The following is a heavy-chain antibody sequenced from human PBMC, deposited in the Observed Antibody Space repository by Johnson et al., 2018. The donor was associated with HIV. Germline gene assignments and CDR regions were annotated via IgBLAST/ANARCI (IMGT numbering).Heavy chain of an antibody. CDR1: GFTFSSYA. CDR2: ISYDGSDK. J-gene: IGHJ3*02. V-gene: IGHV3-30*04. CDR3: ARDRWLGDAFDI. D-gene: IGHD6-19*01. Sequence: QVQLVESGGGVVQPGRSLRLSCAASGFTFSSYAMHWVRQAPAKGLEWVAVISYDGSDKYYADSVKGRFTISRDSSKNTLYLQMNSLRAEDTALYYCARDRWLGDAFDIWGQGTMVTVSS.